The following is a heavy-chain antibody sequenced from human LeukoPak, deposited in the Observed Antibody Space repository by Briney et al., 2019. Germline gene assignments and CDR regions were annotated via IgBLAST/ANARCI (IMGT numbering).Heavy chain of an antibody. CDR2: IKQDGSEK. V-gene: IGHV3-7*01. CDR1: GFTFSSYW. Sequence: GGSLRLSCAASGFTFSSYWMSWVRQAPGKGLEWVANIKQDGSEKYHVDSVKGRFTISRDNAKNSLYLQMNSRRAEDTAVYYCARDDCSSISCYHNWFDPWGQGTLVTVSS. CDR3: ARDDCSSISCYHNWFDP. D-gene: IGHD2-2*01. J-gene: IGHJ5*02.